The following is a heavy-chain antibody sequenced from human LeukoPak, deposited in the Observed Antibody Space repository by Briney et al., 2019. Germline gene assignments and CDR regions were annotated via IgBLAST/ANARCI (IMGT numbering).Heavy chain of an antibody. J-gene: IGHJ4*02. D-gene: IGHD2-2*02. V-gene: IGHV4-34*01. CDR3: ASPALPYCSSTSCYTHAFDY. CDR2: INHSGST. CDR1: GGSFSGYY. Sequence: PSETLSLTCAVYGGSFSGYYWSWIRQPPGKGLEWIGEINHSGSTNYNPSLKSRVTISVDTSKNQFSLKLSSVTAADTAVYYCASPALPYCSSTSCYTHAFDYWGQGTLVTVSS.